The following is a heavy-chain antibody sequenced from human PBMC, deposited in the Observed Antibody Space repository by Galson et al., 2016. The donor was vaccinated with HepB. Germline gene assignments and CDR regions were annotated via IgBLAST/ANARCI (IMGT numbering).Heavy chain of an antibody. CDR3: AKGRCGGVSCCPGGN. D-gene: IGHD2-21*01. CDR2: IGHGGATT. Sequence: SLRLSCAASGFTFSTYAMSWVRQAPGKGLEWVSGIGHGGATTYHADSVKGRFTISRDNSKNTLYLQMNSLRAEDTAVYYCAKGRCGGVSCCPGGNWGQGTLVTVSS. CDR1: GFTFSTYA. V-gene: IGHV3-23*01. J-gene: IGHJ4*02.